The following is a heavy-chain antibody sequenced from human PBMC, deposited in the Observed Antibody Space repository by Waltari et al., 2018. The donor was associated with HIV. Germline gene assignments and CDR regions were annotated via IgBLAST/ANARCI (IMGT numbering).Heavy chain of an antibody. CDR2: ISPGDSDT. J-gene: IGHJ4*02. V-gene: IGHV5-51*03. CDR3: ARTDRWLRPDY. CDR1: GYSFTSSW. D-gene: IGHD5-18*01. Sequence: EVQLVQSGEEVKKPGESLKISCKGSGYSFTSSWIGWVRQMPGKGLEWMGIISPGDSDTRYSPSVQGQVTISADKSISTAFLQWTSLKASDTAMYYCARTDRWLRPDYWGQGTLVTVSS.